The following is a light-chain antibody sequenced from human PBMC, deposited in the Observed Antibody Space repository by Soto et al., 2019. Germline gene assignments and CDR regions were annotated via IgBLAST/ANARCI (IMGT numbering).Light chain of an antibody. CDR3: QQSYDTPS. CDR1: QSIKSY. J-gene: IGKJ3*01. Sequence: DIQMTQSPSSLSASVGDRVTITCRASQSIKSYLNWYQQKPGKAPMLLFYAVSALQSGVPSRFSGSGSGTDFTLTISSLQPEDFATYFCQQSYDTPSFGPGTKVDI. V-gene: IGKV1-39*01. CDR2: AVS.